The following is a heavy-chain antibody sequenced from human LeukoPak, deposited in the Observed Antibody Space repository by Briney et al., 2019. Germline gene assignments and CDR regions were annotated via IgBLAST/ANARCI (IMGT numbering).Heavy chain of an antibody. Sequence: GGSLRLSCAASGFTFSNYDMHWVRQAPGKGLEWVAIIKYDGSNKYYADSVKGRFTISRDNSKNTLYLQMNSLRAEDTAVYYCARDLSPVVRASPMGYWGQGTLVTVSS. CDR2: IKYDGSNK. J-gene: IGHJ4*02. CDR1: GFTFSNYD. D-gene: IGHD3-10*01. V-gene: IGHV3-33*01. CDR3: ARDLSPVVRASPMGY.